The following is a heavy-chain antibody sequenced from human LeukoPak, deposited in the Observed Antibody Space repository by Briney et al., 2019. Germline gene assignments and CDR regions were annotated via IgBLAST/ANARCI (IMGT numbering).Heavy chain of an antibody. Sequence: GGSLRLSCAVSGVTLSNYGMSWVRQAPGKGLEWVAGISGSGGGTNYADSVKGRFTISRDNPKNTLFLQMNSLRAEDTAVYFCAKRGVVIRVILVGFHKEAYYFDSWGQGALVTVSS. D-gene: IGHD3-22*01. CDR3: AKRGVVIRVILVGFHKEAYYFDS. CDR1: GVTLSNYG. J-gene: IGHJ4*02. V-gene: IGHV3-23*01. CDR2: ISGSGGGT.